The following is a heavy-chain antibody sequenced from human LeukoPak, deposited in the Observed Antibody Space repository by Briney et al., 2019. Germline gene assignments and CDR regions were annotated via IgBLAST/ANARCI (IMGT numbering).Heavy chain of an antibody. CDR2: INGDGRAT. CDR1: GITFGTDA. V-gene: IGHV3-74*01. CDR3: VHGAPFDS. J-gene: IGHJ4*02. Sequence: GGSLRLSCVAPGITFGTDAMHWVRQLPGKGLQWVSRINGDGRATAYADSVKGRYVISRDNAKNTLYLHLNSLRPEDTAVYYCVHGAPFDSWGQGTLVTVSS. D-gene: IGHD3-10*01.